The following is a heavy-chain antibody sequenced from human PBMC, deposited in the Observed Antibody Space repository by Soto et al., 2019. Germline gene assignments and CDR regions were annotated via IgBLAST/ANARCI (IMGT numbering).Heavy chain of an antibody. CDR3: ARRNGDYIDF. J-gene: IGHJ4*02. D-gene: IGHD4-17*01. V-gene: IGHV4-59*08. CDR2: IYYSGST. Sequence: PSETLSLTCTVSGGSISSYYWSWIRQPPGKGLEWIGYIYYSGSTNYNPSLKSRVTISVDTSKNQFSLKLSSVTAADTAVYYCARRNGDYIDFWGQGTLVTVSS. CDR1: GGSISSYY.